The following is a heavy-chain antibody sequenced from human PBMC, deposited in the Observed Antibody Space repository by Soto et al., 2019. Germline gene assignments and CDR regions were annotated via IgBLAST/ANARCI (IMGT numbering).Heavy chain of an antibody. Sequence: EVQLVESGGGLVQPGGSLRLSCAASGFTFSSYWMSWVRQAPGKGLEWVANIKQDGSEKYYVDSVKGRFTISRDNAKNSLYLQMNSLRAEDTAVYYCARALTYYDILTHPGGFDYWGQGTLVTVSS. CDR2: IKQDGSEK. V-gene: IGHV3-7*03. CDR1: GFTFSSYW. J-gene: IGHJ4*02. CDR3: ARALTYYDILTHPGGFDY. D-gene: IGHD3-9*01.